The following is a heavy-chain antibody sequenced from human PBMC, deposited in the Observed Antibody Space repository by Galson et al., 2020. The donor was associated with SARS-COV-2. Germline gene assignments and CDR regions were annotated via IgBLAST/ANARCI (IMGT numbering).Heavy chain of an antibody. CDR1: DGSISSYY. CDR3: ARVGIVDSPRGYYYYGMDV. J-gene: IGHJ6*02. CDR2: IYTSGST. D-gene: IGHD2-15*01. V-gene: IGHV4-4*07. Sequence: ETSETLSLTCTVSDGSISSYYWSWIRQPAGKGLEWIGRIYTSGSTNYNPSLKSRVTMSVDTSKNQFSLKLSSVTAADTAVYYCARVGIVDSPRGYYYYGMDVWGQGTTVTVSS.